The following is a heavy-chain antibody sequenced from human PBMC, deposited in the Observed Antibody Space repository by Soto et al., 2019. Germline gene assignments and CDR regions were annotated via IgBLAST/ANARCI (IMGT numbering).Heavy chain of an antibody. J-gene: IGHJ3*01. CDR3: ARVRARFSRRAYDV. CDR2: IDYSGSS. Sequence: QLQLQQWGAGLLKPSETLSLTCAVYGGSFTTYYWSWIRHSPGKGLEWIGEIDYSGSSNYNPYLKSLGTISVDQSKNQFSLKFTSMTAADTSVYYCARVRARFSRRAYDVWAQGTMAAASS. D-gene: IGHD3-10*01. V-gene: IGHV4-34*01. CDR1: GGSFTTYY.